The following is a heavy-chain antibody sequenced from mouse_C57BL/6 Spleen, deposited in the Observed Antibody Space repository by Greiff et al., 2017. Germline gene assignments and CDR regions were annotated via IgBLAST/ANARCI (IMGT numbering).Heavy chain of an antibody. CDR3: ARWIEVDYAMDY. D-gene: IGHD1-1*02. CDR1: GYTFTSYW. V-gene: IGHV1-64*01. J-gene: IGHJ4*01. CDR2: IHPNSGST. Sequence: QVQLQQSGAELVKPGASVKLSCKASGYTFTSYWMHWVKQRPGQGLEWIGMIHPNSGSTNYNEKFKSKATLTVDKSSSTAYMQLSSLTSEDSAVYYCARWIEVDYAMDYWGQGTSVTVSS.